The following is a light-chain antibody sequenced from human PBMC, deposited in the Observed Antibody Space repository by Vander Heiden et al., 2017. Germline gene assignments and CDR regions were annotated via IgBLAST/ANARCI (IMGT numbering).Light chain of an antibody. CDR1: QDISNY. V-gene: IGKV1-33*01. J-gene: IGKJ3*01. CDR3: QKYDNLHLT. CDR2: DAS. Sequence: DIQMTQSPSSLSASVGDRVTITCRASQDISNYLNWYQQKPGKAPKLLIYDASNLGTVVPSRFSGSGSRKDFTFTISSLQPEDIATYYCQKYDNLHLTFGHGTKVDIK.